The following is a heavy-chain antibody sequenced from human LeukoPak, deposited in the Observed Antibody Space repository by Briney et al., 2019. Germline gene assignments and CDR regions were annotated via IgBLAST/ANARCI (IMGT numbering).Heavy chain of an antibody. D-gene: IGHD3-16*01. CDR1: GFTFSSYW. J-gene: IGHJ4*02. Sequence: GGSLRLSCAPSGFTFSSYWMSWVRQPPGKGLEWVANINQDGSEKYYVDSVKGRFTISRDNAKNSLYLQMHSLRAEDTAVYYCARGMSTGEYWGQGTLVTVSS. CDR3: ARGMSTGEY. V-gene: IGHV3-7*04. CDR2: INQDGSEK.